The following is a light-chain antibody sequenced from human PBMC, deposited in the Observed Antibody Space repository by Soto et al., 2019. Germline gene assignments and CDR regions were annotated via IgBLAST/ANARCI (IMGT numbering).Light chain of an antibody. CDR2: GAS. Sequence: DIQLTQSPSTLSASVGDRVTITCRASQGIRSWLAWYQQKPGEAPKVLIYGASSLESGVPSRFSGSGSGTEFTLTISSVQPDDFATYYCQQYDSYSWTFGQGTKVDIK. V-gene: IGKV1-5*01. J-gene: IGKJ1*01. CDR3: QQYDSYSWT. CDR1: QGIRSW.